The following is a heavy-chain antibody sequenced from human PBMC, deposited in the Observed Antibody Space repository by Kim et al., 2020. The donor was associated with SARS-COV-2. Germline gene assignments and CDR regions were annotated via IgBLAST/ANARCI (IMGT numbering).Heavy chain of an antibody. CDR2: ISWNSGSI. CDR3: AKDPLPGIAVAGTGNWY. V-gene: IGHV3-9*01. CDR1: GFTFDDYA. Sequence: GGSLRLSCAASGFTFDDYAMHWVRQAPGKGLEWVSGISWNSGSIGYADSVKGRFTISRDNAKNSLYLQMNSLRAEDTALYYCAKDPLPGIAVAGTGNWY. D-gene: IGHD6-19*01. J-gene: IGHJ2*01.